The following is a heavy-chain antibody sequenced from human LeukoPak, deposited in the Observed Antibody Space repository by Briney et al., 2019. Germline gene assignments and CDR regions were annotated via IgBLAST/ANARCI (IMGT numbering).Heavy chain of an antibody. V-gene: IGHV3-33*01. Sequence: GRSLRLSCAAPGFTFSSYGMHWVRQAPGKGLEWVAVIWYDGSNKYYADSVKGRFTISRDNSKNTLYLQMNSLRAEDTAVYYCARDTVGATGGDYWGQGTLVTVSS. D-gene: IGHD1-26*01. CDR3: ARDTVGATGGDY. J-gene: IGHJ4*02. CDR1: GFTFSSYG. CDR2: IWYDGSNK.